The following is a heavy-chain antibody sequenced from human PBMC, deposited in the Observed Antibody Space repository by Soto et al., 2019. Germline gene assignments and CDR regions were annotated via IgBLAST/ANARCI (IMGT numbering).Heavy chain of an antibody. CDR1: GYTFTSYG. D-gene: IGHD3-10*01. V-gene: IGHV1-18*01. Sequence: QVQLVQSGAEVKKPGASVKVSCKASGYTFTSYGISWVRQAPGQGLEWMGWISAYNGNTNYAQKLQGRVTMTTDTSKSTAYTELGSVISDDAAGYDCARDHGFRSDYGGQGTLVTVSS. J-gene: IGHJ4*02. CDR3: ARDHGFRSDY. CDR2: ISAYNGNT.